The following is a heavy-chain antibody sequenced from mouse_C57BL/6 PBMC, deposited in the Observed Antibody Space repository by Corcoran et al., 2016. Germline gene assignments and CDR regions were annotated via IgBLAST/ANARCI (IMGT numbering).Heavy chain of an antibody. CDR2: INPNNGGT. CDR1: GYTFTDYY. V-gene: IGHV1-26*01. CDR3: ARSTVVDCDY. D-gene: IGHD1-1*01. Sequence: EVQLQQSGPELVKPGASVKISCKASGYTFTDYYMNWVKQSHGKSLEWIGDINPNNGGTSYNQKFKGKATLTVDKSSSTAYMELRSLTSEDSAVYYCARSTVVDCDYWGQGTTLTVSS. J-gene: IGHJ2*01.